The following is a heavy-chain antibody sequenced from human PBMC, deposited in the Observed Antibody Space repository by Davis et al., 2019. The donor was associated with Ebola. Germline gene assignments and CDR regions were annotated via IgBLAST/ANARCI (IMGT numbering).Heavy chain of an antibody. CDR1: GFTFSNYY. J-gene: IGHJ6*03. CDR2: ITSSGSNI. CDR3: ARDYTDDLYYYYMDV. V-gene: IGHV3-11*04. Sequence: GESLKISCEASGFTFSNYYMSWIRQAPGKGLEWVSYITSSGSNIYYADSVKGRFTISRDNAKNSVYLQMNNLRAEDTAVYYCARDYTDDLYYYYMDVWGTGTTVTVSS. D-gene: IGHD4-11*01.